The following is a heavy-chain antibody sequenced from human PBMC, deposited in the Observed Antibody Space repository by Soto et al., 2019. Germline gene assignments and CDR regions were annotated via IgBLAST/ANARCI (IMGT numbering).Heavy chain of an antibody. J-gene: IGHJ6*02. CDR3: ATDLSTKQTGSGWIYYYGMDV. CDR2: FDPEDGET. Sequence: GASVKVSCKDSGYTLTELSMHWVRQAPGKGLEWMGGFDPEDGETIYAQKFQGRVTMTEDTSTDTAYMELSSLRSEDTAVYYCATDLSTKQTGSGWIYYYGMDVWGQGTTVTVS. CDR1: GYTLTELS. V-gene: IGHV1-24*01. D-gene: IGHD6-19*01.